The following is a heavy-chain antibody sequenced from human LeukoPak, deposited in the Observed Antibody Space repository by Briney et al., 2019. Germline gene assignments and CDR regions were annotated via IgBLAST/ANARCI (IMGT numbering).Heavy chain of an antibody. V-gene: IGHV4-59*12. CDR2: IYYSGST. J-gene: IGHJ4*02. Sequence: SETLSLTCTVSGGSISSYYWSWIRQPPGKGLEWIGYIYYSGSTNYNPSLKSRVTISVDTSKNQFSLKLSSVTAADTAVYYCARGNVVVYYYDSSGYYFFAENYFDYWGQGTLVTVSS. CDR1: GGSISSYY. CDR3: ARGNVVVYYYDSSGYYFFAENYFDY. D-gene: IGHD3-22*01.